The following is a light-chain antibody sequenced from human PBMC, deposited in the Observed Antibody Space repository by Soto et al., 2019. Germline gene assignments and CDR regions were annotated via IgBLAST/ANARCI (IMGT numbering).Light chain of an antibody. CDR2: AAS. CDR3: QQSYSTLYT. CDR1: QSISSY. Sequence: DIQMTQSPSSLSASVGDRVTITCRASQSISSYLNWYQQKPGKAPKLLIYAASSLQSGVPSRFSGSGYGTDFTLTISSLQPEDFATYDCQQSYSTLYTFGQGTKLEIK. J-gene: IGKJ2*01. V-gene: IGKV1-39*01.